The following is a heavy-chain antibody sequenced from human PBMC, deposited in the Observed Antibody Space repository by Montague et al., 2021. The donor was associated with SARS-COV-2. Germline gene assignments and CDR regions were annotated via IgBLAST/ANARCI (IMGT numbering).Heavy chain of an antibody. V-gene: IGHV4-34*01. CDR2: INHGGIT. CDR3: TRLRDGVVPTPILGVGAYYSYYFMDV. Sequence: SETLSLTCAVSGGSFSGYHWNWIRHPPGTGLEWIWEINHGGITNYNPSLNSRLTISADTSKNQFSLKLTSVAAADTAVYYCTRLRDGVVPTPILGVGAYYSYYFMDVWGKGTTVAVSS. CDR1: GGSFSGYH. D-gene: IGHD3-10*01. J-gene: IGHJ6*03.